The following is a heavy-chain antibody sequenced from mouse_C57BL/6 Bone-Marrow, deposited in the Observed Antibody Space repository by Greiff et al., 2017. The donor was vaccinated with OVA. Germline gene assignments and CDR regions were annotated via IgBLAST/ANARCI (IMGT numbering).Heavy chain of an antibody. Sequence: EVQLQQSGAELVRPGASVKLSCTASGFNIKDDYMHWVKQRPEQGLEWIGWIDPENGDTEYASKFQGKATITADTSSNTAYLQLSSLTSEDTAVYYCTTDGNFGGFAYWGQGTLVTVSA. V-gene: IGHV14-4*01. J-gene: IGHJ3*01. CDR3: TTDGNFGGFAY. D-gene: IGHD2-1*01. CDR1: GFNIKDDY. CDR2: IDPENGDT.